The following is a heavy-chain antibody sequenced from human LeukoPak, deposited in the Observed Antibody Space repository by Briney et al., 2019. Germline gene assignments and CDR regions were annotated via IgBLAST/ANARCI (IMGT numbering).Heavy chain of an antibody. J-gene: IGHJ3*02. CDR2: MNPNSGNT. D-gene: IGHD2-2*01. Sequence: GASVKVSCKASGYTFTSYDINWVRQATGQGLEWMGWMNPNSGNTGYAQKFQGRVTITRNTSISTAYMELSSLRSEDTAVYYCARVFTRREYCSSTSCHIGKSAAFDIWGQGTMVTVSS. CDR1: GYTFTSYD. CDR3: ARVFTRREYCSSTSCHIGKSAAFDI. V-gene: IGHV1-8*03.